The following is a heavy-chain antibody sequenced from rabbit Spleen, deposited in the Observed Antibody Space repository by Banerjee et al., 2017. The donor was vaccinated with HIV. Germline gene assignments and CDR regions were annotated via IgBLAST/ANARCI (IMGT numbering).Heavy chain of an antibody. V-gene: IGHV1S40*01. J-gene: IGHJ4*01. Sequence: QSLEESGGDLVKPGASLTLTCKASGIDFSNNYWICWVRQAPGKGLEWIACINTVTGKTVYASWAKGRFIMSRTSSTTVTLQMTSLTAADTATYFCARDLVAVIGWNFNLWGPGTLVTVS. CDR1: GIDFSNNYW. D-gene: IGHD1-1*01. CDR3: ARDLVAVIGWNFNL. CDR2: INTVTGKT.